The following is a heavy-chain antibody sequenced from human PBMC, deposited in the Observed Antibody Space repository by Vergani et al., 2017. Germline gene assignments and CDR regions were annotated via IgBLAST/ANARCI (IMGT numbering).Heavy chain of an antibody. CDR1: GFTFTSSA. V-gene: IGHV1-58*01. J-gene: IGHJ4*02. CDR3: AADLFGVVIGRRDFDY. CDR2: IVVGSGNT. D-gene: IGHD3-3*01. Sequence: QMQLVQSGPEVKKPGTSVKVSCKASGFTFTSSAVQWVRQARGQRLEWIGWIVVGSGNTNYAQKFQERVTITRDMSTSTAYMELSSLRSEDTVVYYCAADLFGVVIGRRDFDYWGQGTLVTVSS.